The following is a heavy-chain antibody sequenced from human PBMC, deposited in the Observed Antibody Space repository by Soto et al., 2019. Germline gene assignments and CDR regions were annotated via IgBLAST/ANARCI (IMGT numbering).Heavy chain of an antibody. D-gene: IGHD3-10*01. CDR3: ARDALAMVRGTNNWFDP. CDR2: ISGNGIST. J-gene: IGHJ5*02. V-gene: IGHV3-23*01. CDR1: GFTFSNHA. Sequence: EVQLLESGGGLVQPGGSLRLSCAASGFTFSNHAMSWVRQAPGKGLEWVSAISGNGISTYYADSVRGRFTISRDNSKTTLYLQMNRLTADDTAVYYCARDALAMVRGTNNWFDPWGQGTLVPVST.